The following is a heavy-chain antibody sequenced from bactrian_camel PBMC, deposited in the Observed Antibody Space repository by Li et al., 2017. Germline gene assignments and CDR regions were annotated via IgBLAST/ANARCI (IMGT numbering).Heavy chain of an antibody. Sequence: HVQLVESGGETVETGGSLRLSCEFSAPIPSNKCIGWFRQAPGKEREGVANIHSGGYSYYYADSARGRFTISIDDATNTLYLLMANLKPEDSGVYSCAADRLGHGAGLCYPTYWFNFRGSGTQVTVS. V-gene: IGHV3S54*01. CDR2: IHSGGYSY. J-gene: IGHJ4*01. CDR1: APIPSNKC. D-gene: IGHD1*01.